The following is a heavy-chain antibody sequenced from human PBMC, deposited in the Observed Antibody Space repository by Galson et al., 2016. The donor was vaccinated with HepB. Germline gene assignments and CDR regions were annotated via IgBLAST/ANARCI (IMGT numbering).Heavy chain of an antibody. CDR3: ARGYDNYNFWSGPYFYYYGMDV. CDR1: GFNFDTYS. Sequence: SLRLSCAASGFNFDTYSINWVRQAPGEGLEWVSFISSDSTFINYADSVKGRFTISRDNAKTSLYLQMNSLRAEDTAVYYCARGYDNYNFWSGPYFYYYGMDVWGQGTTVTVSS. V-gene: IGHV3-21*01. J-gene: IGHJ6*02. D-gene: IGHD3-3*01. CDR2: ISSDSTFI.